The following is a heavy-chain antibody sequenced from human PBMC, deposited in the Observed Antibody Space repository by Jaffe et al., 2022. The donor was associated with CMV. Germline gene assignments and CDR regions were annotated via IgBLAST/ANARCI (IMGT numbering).Heavy chain of an antibody. CDR1: GYSFTSYW. J-gene: IGHJ4*02. CDR3: ARHVYYDFWSGYYGYYFDY. D-gene: IGHD3-3*01. V-gene: IGHV5-51*01. CDR2: IYPGDSDT. Sequence: EVQLVQSGAEVKKPGESLKISCKGSGYSFTSYWIGWVRQMPGKGLEWMGIIYPGDSDTRYSPSFQGQVTISADKSISTAYLQWSSLKASDTAMYYCARHVYYDFWSGYYGYYFDYWGQGTLVTVSS.